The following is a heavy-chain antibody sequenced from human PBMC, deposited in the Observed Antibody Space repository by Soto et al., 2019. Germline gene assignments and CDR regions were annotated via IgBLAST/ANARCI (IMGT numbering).Heavy chain of an antibody. V-gene: IGHV4-39*01. Sequence: SETLSLTCTVSGGSISSSSYYWGWIRQPPGKGLEWIGSIYYSGSTYYNPSLKSQVTISVDTSKNQFSLKLSSVTAADTAVYYCATNVLLLWYMDVWGTGTTVTVSS. J-gene: IGHJ6*03. CDR2: IYYSGST. CDR3: ATNVLLLWYMDV. D-gene: IGHD2-21*01. CDR1: GGSISSSSYY.